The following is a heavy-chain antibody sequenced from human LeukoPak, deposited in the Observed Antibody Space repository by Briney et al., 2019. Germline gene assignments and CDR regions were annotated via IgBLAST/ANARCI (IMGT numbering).Heavy chain of an antibody. V-gene: IGHV4-34*01. D-gene: IGHD4-17*01. CDR1: GGSFSGYY. J-gene: IGHJ4*02. CDR2: INHSGST. Sequence: SETLSLTCAVYGGSFSGYYWSWIRQPPGKGLEWIGEINHSGSTNYNPSLKSRVTISVDTSKNQFSLKLSSVTAAGTAVYYCARGRLEETTVTTTDDYWGQGTLVTVSS. CDR3: ARGRLEETTVTTTDDY.